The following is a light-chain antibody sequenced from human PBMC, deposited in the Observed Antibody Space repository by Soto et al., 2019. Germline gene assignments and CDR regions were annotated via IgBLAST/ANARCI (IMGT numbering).Light chain of an antibody. V-gene: IGKV3D-20*02. Sequence: EIVLTHSPGTLSLSPCERATLSCSASQSVRSTHLAWYQQKPGQAPRLLIYGASSRATGIPDRFSGSGSGTDFTLTISSLEPEDFAVYYCQQRSNWPITFGQGTRLEIK. CDR2: GAS. CDR3: QQRSNWPIT. J-gene: IGKJ5*01. CDR1: QSVRSTH.